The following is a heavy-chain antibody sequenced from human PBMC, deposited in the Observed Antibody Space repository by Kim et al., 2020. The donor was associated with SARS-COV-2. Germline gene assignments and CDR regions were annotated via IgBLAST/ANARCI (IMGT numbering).Heavy chain of an antibody. V-gene: IGHV3-7*03. CDR3: ARSDYSSSSPVY. CDR2: IRQDGSEK. CDR1: GFTFSSFW. Sequence: GGSLRLSCAASGFTFSSFWMTWVRQAPGKGLEWVANIRQDGSEKYYVDSVKGRFTISRDNAKKSLYLQMNSLRAEDTALYYCARSDYSSSSPVYWGQGTLVTVSS. J-gene: IGHJ4*02. D-gene: IGHD6-6*01.